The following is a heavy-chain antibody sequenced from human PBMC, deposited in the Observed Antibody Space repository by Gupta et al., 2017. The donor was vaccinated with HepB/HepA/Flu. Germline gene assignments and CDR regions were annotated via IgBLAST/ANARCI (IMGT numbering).Heavy chain of an antibody. D-gene: IGHD3-22*01. Sequence: QVQLHESGPGLVNPSQTLSLTCIVSGGPISSCDYYWSWIRQPPGKGLEWIGYIYYSGSPNYNPSRQRRVTISVETSKNEYSVRLSSVTAADTAVYYCARGERSDEDSSGYYDSWGQGTLVTVSS. J-gene: IGHJ4*02. CDR3: ARGERSDEDSSGYYDS. CDR1: GGPISSCDYY. CDR2: IYYSGSP. V-gene: IGHV4-30-4*01.